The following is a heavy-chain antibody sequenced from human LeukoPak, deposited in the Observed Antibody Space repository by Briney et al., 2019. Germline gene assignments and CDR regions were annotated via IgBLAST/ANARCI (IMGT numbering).Heavy chain of an antibody. CDR1: GFTFSNCA. D-gene: IGHD1-7*01. V-gene: IGHV3-48*02. Sequence: PGGSLRLSCAASGFTFSNCAMHWVRQAPGKGLEWVSYISGSTSTIYYADSVKGRFTISRDNAKNSLYLQMNSLRNEDTAVYYCAREFRGNYQGISNWGQGTLVTVSS. CDR3: AREFRGNYQGISN. CDR2: ISGSTSTI. J-gene: IGHJ4*02.